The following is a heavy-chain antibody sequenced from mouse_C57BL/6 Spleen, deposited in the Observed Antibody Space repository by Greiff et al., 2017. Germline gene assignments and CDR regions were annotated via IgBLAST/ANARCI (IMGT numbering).Heavy chain of an antibody. V-gene: IGHV1-69*01. CDR2: IDPSDSYT. J-gene: IGHJ2*01. D-gene: IGHD2-5*01. Sequence: QVQLQQPGAELVMPGASVKLSCKASGYTFTSYCLHWVKQRPGQGLEWIGAIDPSDSYTNYNQKFKGKSTLTVDQSSSTAYMQLSCLTSEYSAVYYCARADSNYFDYWGQGTTLTVSS. CDR3: ARADSNYFDY. CDR1: GYTFTSYC.